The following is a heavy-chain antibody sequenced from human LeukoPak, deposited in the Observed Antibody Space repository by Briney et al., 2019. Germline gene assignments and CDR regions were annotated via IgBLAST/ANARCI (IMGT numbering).Heavy chain of an antibody. CDR3: ARESLAYCGGDCYSDYFDY. CDR1: GFTVSSNY. Sequence: GGSLRLSCAASGFTVSSNYMSWVRQAPGKGLEWVSVIYSGGSTYYADSVKGRFTISRDNSKNTLYLQMNSLRAEDTAVYYCARESLAYCGGDCYSDYFDYWGQGTLVTVSS. V-gene: IGHV3-53*01. J-gene: IGHJ4*02. D-gene: IGHD2-21*02. CDR2: IYSGGST.